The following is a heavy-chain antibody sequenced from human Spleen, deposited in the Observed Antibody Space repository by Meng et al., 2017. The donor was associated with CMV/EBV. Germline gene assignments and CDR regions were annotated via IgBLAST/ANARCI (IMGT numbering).Heavy chain of an antibody. J-gene: IGHJ4*02. V-gene: IGHV3-30*04. D-gene: IGHD3-22*01. CDR3: ARGLVAYCISSSCYAPVGY. Sequence: GESLKISCAASGFTFSSYTMHWVRQAPGKGLEWVTVMSYDGGNKYYADSVKGRFTISKDNSKNTLYLQMNSLGADDSAMYYCARGLVAYCISSSCYAPVGYWGQGTLVTVSS. CDR2: MSYDGGNK. CDR1: GFTFSSYT.